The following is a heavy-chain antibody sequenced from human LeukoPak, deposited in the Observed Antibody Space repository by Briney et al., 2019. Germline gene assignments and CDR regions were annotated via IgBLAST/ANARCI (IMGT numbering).Heavy chain of an antibody. CDR1: GGTFSSYA. Sequence: SVKVSCKASGGTFSSYAISWVRQAPGQGLEWMGGIIPIFGTANYAQKFQGRVTITADESTSTAYMELSSLRSGDTAVYYCARGPSIAARRVLWYFDYWGQGTLVTVSS. J-gene: IGHJ4*02. CDR2: IIPIFGTA. CDR3: ARGPSIAARRVLWYFDY. V-gene: IGHV1-69*13. D-gene: IGHD6-6*01.